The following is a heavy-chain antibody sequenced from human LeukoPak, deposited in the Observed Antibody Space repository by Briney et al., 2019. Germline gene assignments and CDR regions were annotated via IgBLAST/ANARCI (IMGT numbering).Heavy chain of an antibody. D-gene: IGHD1-26*01. Sequence: GGSLRLSCAASGFTFSSYWMNWVRQAPGKGLVWVSRIASDGSSTTYADSVKGRFSISRDNAKNTLYLQMNSLRVEDTAVYYGARGGPQVKAYWGQEPW. CDR1: GFTFSSYW. CDR3: ARGGPQVKAY. J-gene: IGHJ4*01. V-gene: IGHV3-74*01. CDR2: IASDGSST.